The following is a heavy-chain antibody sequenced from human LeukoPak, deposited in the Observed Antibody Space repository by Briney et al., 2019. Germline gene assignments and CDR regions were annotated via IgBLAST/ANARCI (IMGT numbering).Heavy chain of an antibody. J-gene: IGHJ6*03. Sequence: GGSLRLSCAASGFTFSSYGMHWVRQAPGKGLEWVAFIGYDGSNKYTADSARGRFTLSRDNSKDTLHLQMNSLRAEDTAVYYCAKRGGTTVTTSNFHMDVGGKGTTVTVSS. D-gene: IGHD4-17*01. CDR2: IGYDGSNK. CDR3: AKRGGTTVTTSNFHMDV. CDR1: GFTFSSYG. V-gene: IGHV3-30*02.